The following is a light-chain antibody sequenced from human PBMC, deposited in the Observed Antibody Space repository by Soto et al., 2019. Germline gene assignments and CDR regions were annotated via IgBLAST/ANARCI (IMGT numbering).Light chain of an antibody. CDR2: DAS. CDR1: QSVSSY. J-gene: IGKJ2*01. Sequence: EIVLTQSPATLSLSPGERATLSCRASQSVSSYLAWYQQKPGQAPRLLIYDASNRATGIPARFSGSGSGTDFTLTNSSLEPEDFAVYYCQKRRNWPKTFGQGTKLEIK. CDR3: QKRRNWPKT. V-gene: IGKV3-11*01.